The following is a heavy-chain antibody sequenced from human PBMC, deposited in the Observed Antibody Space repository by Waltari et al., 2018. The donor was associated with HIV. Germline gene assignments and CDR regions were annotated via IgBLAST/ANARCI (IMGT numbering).Heavy chain of an antibody. CDR2: ISGSGGST. Sequence: EVQLLESGGGLVQPGGSLRLSCAASGFTFSRYAMSWVRQAPGKGLEWVSAISGSGGSTYYADSVKGRFTISRDNSKNTLYLQMNSLRAEDTAVYYCAKGTGSSGYYYVDYWGQGTLVTVSS. J-gene: IGHJ4*02. CDR1: GFTFSRYA. CDR3: AKGTGSSGYYYVDY. D-gene: IGHD3-22*01. V-gene: IGHV3-23*01.